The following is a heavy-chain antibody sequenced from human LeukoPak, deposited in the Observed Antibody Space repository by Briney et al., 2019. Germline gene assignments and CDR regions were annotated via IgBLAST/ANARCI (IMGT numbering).Heavy chain of an antibody. CDR1: GGSFSGYY. D-gene: IGHD6-6*01. J-gene: IGHJ5*02. CDR2: INHSGST. CDR3: ARSLSSRYSSSFRGWFDP. V-gene: IGHV4-34*01. Sequence: SETLSLTCAVYGGSFSGYYWSWIRQLPGKGLEWIGEINHSGSTNYNPSLKSRVTISVDTSKNQFSLKLSSVTAADTAVYYCARSLSSRYSSSFRGWFDPWGQGTLVTVSS.